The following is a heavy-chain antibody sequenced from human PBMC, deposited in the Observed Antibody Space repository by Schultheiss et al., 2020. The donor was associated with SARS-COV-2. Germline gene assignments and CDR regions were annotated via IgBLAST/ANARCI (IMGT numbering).Heavy chain of an antibody. CDR3: ARGWSKYDFWSGDYYYGMDV. D-gene: IGHD3-3*01. CDR2: INSDGSTT. CDR1: GFTFSSYS. J-gene: IGHJ6*02. Sequence: GGSLRLSCAASGFTFSSYSMNWVRQAPGKGLVWVSRINSDGSTTSYADSVKGRFTISRDNAKNTLYLQMSSLRAEDTAVYYCARGWSKYDFWSGDYYYGMDVWGQGTTVTVSS. V-gene: IGHV3-74*01.